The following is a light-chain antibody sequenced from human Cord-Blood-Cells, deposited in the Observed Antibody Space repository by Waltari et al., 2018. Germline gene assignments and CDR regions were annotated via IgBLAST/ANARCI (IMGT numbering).Light chain of an antibody. Sequence: DIVMTQSPDSLAVSLGERATINCKSSQSVLYSSNNKNYLAWYQQKPGQPPKLLIYWASTRECGVPDRFSGSGSGTDFTLTISSLQAEDVAVYYCQQYYSTLYTFGQGTKLEIK. CDR2: WAS. CDR3: QQYYSTLYT. V-gene: IGKV4-1*01. CDR1: QSVLYSSNNKNY. J-gene: IGKJ2*01.